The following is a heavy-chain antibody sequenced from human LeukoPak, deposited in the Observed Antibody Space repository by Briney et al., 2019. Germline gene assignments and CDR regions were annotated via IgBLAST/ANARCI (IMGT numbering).Heavy chain of an antibody. CDR2: ISWNSDTI. CDR1: GFTFDDYA. Sequence: GGSLRLSCAVSGFTFDDYAMHWVRLVPGRGLEWVAGISWNSDTIGYGDSVKGRFTISRDNAKNSLYLQMNSLRPEDTALYYCATNGGGDSGYGNFDYWGQGTLVTVSS. D-gene: IGHD5-12*01. J-gene: IGHJ4*02. V-gene: IGHV3-9*01. CDR3: ATNGGGDSGYGNFDY.